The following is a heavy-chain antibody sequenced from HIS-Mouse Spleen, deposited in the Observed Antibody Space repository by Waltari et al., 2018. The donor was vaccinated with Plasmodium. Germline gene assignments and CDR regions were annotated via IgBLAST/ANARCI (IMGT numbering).Heavy chain of an antibody. V-gene: IGHV3-7*01. CDR1: GFTFSSCW. CDR2: IKKDGSEK. Sequence: EVQLVESGGGLVQPGGSLRLSCAASGFTFSSCWMSWVRQAPGKGREWVANIKKDGSEKYYVDSVKGRFTISRDNAKNSLYLQMNSLRAEDTAVYYCASSWYWYFDLWGRGTLVTVSS. D-gene: IGHD6-13*01. J-gene: IGHJ2*01. CDR3: ASSWYWYFDL.